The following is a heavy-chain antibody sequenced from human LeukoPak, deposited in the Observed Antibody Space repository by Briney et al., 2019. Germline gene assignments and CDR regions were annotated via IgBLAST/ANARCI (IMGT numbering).Heavy chain of an antibody. CDR2: VSDSGGST. CDR1: GITLTNYG. Sequence: GGSLRLSCAVSGITLTNYGMTWVRQAPGKGLEWVAGVSDSGGSTNYADSVKGRFTISRDNAKNSLYLQMNSLRDEDTAVYYCARDIGWYALDCWGQGTLVTASS. V-gene: IGHV3-23*01. J-gene: IGHJ4*02. CDR3: ARDIGWYALDC. D-gene: IGHD6-19*01.